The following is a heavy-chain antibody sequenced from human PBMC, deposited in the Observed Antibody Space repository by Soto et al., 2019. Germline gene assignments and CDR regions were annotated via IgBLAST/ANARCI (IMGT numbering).Heavy chain of an antibody. V-gene: IGHV3-30*03. CDR3: AAYSKDLPATLDYYYGMDV. CDR1: GFTFSSYG. J-gene: IGHJ6*02. Sequence: GGSLRLSCAASGFTFSSYGMHWVRQAPGKGLEWVAVISYDGSNKYYADSVKGRFTISRDNSKNTLYLQMNSLRAEDTAVYQCAAYSKDLPATLDYYYGMDVCGQQTTATVSS. D-gene: IGHD4-4*01. CDR2: ISYDGSNK.